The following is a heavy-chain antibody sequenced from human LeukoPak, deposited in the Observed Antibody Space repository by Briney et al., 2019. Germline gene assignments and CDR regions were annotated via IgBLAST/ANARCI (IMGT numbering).Heavy chain of an antibody. CDR3: ARGERPDAATSGTPYFYYNYMDV. CDR1: GGSISSGGYY. Sequence: SETLSLTCTVSGGSISSGGYYWSWIRQPPGKGLEWIGYIYHSGSTYYNPSLKSRVTISVDRSKNQFSLKLSSVTAADTAVYYCARGERPDAATSGTPYFYYNYMDVWGSGTTVTVSS. V-gene: IGHV4-30-2*01. D-gene: IGHD5-18*01. J-gene: IGHJ6*03. CDR2: IYHSGST.